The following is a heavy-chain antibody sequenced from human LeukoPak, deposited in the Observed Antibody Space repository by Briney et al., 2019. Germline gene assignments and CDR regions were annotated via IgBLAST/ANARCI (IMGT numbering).Heavy chain of an antibody. V-gene: IGHV3-30*01. D-gene: IGHD3-22*01. Sequence: PGGSLRLSCAASGFTFRSYAMHWVRQAPGKGLEWVAVISYDGINQYSADSVKGRFTVSRDNSQKTQYLQMNRLRHEDTAVYYCARDAAYYYDSSGYSIPTQIDYWGQGTLVTVCS. CDR3: ARDAAYYYDSSGYSIPTQIDY. CDR1: GFTFRSYA. CDR2: ISYDGINQ. J-gene: IGHJ4*02.